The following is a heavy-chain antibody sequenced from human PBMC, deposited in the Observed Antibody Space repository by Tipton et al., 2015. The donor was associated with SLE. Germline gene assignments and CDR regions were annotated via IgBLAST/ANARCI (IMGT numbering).Heavy chain of an antibody. V-gene: IGHV4-59*08. CDR2: IFFTGST. Sequence: GLVKPSETLSLTCTVSGGSLSSYYWSWIRQPPGKGLEWIGFIFFTGSTDYNPSLQSRVTISVDTAKNQFSLRLTSVTAADTAVYYCARGMVTWRGAILGVDVWGQGTTVNVSS. CDR1: GGSLSSYY. D-gene: IGHD2-21*02. CDR3: ARGMVTWRGAILGVDV. J-gene: IGHJ6*02.